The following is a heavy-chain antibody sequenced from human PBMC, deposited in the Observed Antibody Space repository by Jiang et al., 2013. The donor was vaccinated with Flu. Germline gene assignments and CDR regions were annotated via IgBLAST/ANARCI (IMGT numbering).Heavy chain of an antibody. CDR1: GFTFSSYA. CDR2: ISSNGGST. Sequence: VQLVESGGGLVQPGGSLRLSCSASGFTFSSYAMHWVRQAPGKGLEYVSAISSNGGSTYYADSVKGRFTISRDNSKNTLYLQMSSLRAEDTAVYYCVKDAYSSSWYDGWFDYWGQGTLVTVSS. D-gene: IGHD6-13*01. CDR3: VKDAYSSSWYDGWFDY. J-gene: IGHJ4*02. V-gene: IGHV3-64D*06.